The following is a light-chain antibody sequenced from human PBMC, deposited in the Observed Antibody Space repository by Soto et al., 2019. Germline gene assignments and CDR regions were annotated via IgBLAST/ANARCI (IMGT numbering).Light chain of an antibody. V-gene: IGKV2-30*01. CDR3: MQGTHWPPT. CDR2: KAS. Sequence: DVVMTQSPLSLPVTLGQSASISCRSSQSVVYSDGIAYLSWFQQRPGQSPRRLIYKASNRDSGVPDRFSGSGSCTDFTLTISRVEAEDVGVYYCMQGTHWPPTFGRGTKVEIK. CDR1: QSVVYSDGIAY. J-gene: IGKJ1*01.